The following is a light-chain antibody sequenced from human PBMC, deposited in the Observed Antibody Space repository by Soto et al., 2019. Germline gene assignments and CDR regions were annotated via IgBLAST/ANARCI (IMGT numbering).Light chain of an antibody. J-gene: IGLJ2*01. CDR2: EDT. CDR3: QSYDNSNQEV. Sequence: NFMLIQPHSVSDSPGKTVTISCTRSSGNIASFYVQWYQQRPGSAPTNVIYEDTERPSGVPDRFSGSIDTSSNSASLTISGLKTEDEADYYCQSYDNSNQEVFGGGTKVTVL. V-gene: IGLV6-57*04. CDR1: SGNIASFY.